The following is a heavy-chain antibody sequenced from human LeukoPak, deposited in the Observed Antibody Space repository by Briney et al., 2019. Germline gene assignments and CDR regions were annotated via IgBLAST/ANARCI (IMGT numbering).Heavy chain of an antibody. CDR3: ARGSSSGWPKNSYYFDY. Sequence: ASVKVSCKASGGTFSSYAISWVRRAPGQGLEWMGGIIPIFGTANYAQKFQGRVTITADESTSTAYMELSSLRSEDTAVYYCARGSSSGWPKNSYYFDYWGQGTLVTVSS. CDR2: IIPIFGTA. V-gene: IGHV1-69*13. D-gene: IGHD6-19*01. J-gene: IGHJ4*02. CDR1: GGTFSSYA.